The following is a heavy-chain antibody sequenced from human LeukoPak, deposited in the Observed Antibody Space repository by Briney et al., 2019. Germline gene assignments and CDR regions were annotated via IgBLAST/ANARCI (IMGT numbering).Heavy chain of an antibody. J-gene: IGHJ4*02. CDR3: ARVDYYDTHGPSGAYYFDY. V-gene: IGHV1-69*13. CDR2: IIPIFGTA. D-gene: IGHD3-22*01. CDR1: GGTFSSYA. Sequence: ASVKVSCKASGGTFSSYAISWVRQAPGQGLEWMGGIIPIFGTANYAQKFQGRVTITADESTSTAYMELSSLRSEDTAVYYCARVDYYDTHGPSGAYYFDYWGQGTLVTVSS.